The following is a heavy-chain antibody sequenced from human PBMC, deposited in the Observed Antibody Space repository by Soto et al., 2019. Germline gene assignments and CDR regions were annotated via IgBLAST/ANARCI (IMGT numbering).Heavy chain of an antibody. Sequence: QVQLVQSGAEVKKPGASVKVSCKTSGYTFTSYDINWVRQATGQKLEWMGWMNPNSGDTGYAQKFQGRVTMTRNTSISTAYMDLTSLRSEDTAVYYCARGPSRLIVIAEPDEGSLWLDPWGQGTLVSVSS. CDR3: ARGPSRLIVIAEPDEGSLWLDP. V-gene: IGHV1-8*01. J-gene: IGHJ5*02. D-gene: IGHD3-16*02. CDR2: MNPNSGDT. CDR1: GYTFTSYD.